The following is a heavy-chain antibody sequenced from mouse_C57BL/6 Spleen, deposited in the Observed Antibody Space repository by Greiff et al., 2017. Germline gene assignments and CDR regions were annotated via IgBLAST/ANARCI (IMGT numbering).Heavy chain of an antibody. CDR1: GYAFSSYW. Sequence: QVQLQQSGAELVKPGASVKISCKASGYAFSSYWMNWVKQRPGKGLEWIGQIYPGDGDTNYNGKFKGKATLTADKSSSTAYMQISSLTSEDSAVYFCARWNYSYYAMDYWGQGTSVTVSS. CDR2: IYPGDGDT. J-gene: IGHJ4*01. V-gene: IGHV1-80*01. D-gene: IGHD2-1*01. CDR3: ARWNYSYYAMDY.